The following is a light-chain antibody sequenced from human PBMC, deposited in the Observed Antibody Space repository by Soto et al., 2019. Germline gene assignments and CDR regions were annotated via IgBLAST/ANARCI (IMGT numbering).Light chain of an antibody. CDR3: CSYAGTYV. CDR2: EGS. Sequence: QSALTQPASVSGSPGQSITIFCTGTSSDVGSYNLVSWYQQHPGKAPKLMIYEGSKRPSGGSNRFSGSKSGNTASLTIFGLKAEGEADYYCCSYAGTYVFGTGTKVTVL. J-gene: IGLJ1*01. V-gene: IGLV2-23*01. CDR1: SSDVGSYNL.